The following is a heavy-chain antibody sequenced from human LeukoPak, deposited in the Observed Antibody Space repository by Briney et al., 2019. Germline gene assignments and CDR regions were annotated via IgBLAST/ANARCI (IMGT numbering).Heavy chain of an antibody. CDR2: ISGRGGST. CDR1: GFTFSSYA. CDR3: AKDSRITMVRGVGGPMDV. Sequence: PGGSLRLSCAASGFTFSSYAMSWVRQAPGKGLEWVSAISGRGGSTYYADSVKGRFTISRDNSKNTLYLQMNSLRAEDTAVYYCAKDSRITMVRGVGGPMDVWGKGTTVTVSS. D-gene: IGHD3-10*01. J-gene: IGHJ6*04. V-gene: IGHV3-23*01.